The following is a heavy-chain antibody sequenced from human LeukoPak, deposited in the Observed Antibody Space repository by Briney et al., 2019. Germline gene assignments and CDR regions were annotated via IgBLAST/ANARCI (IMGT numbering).Heavy chain of an antibody. V-gene: IGHV3-21*01. CDR1: GFAFSTFT. Sequence: PGGSLRLSCTASGFAFSTFTMNWVRQAPGRGLQWVSSISGTSTYIYYADSVKGRFTISRDNAKNSLYLQMNSLRDEDTAVYYCARDFGSIVVPAATFDYWGQGTLVTVSS. CDR3: ARDFGSIVVPAATFDY. J-gene: IGHJ4*02. CDR2: ISGTSTYI. D-gene: IGHD2-2*01.